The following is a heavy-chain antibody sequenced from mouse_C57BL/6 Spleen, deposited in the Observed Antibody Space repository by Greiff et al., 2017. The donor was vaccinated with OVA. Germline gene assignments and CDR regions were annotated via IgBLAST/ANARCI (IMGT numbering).Heavy chain of an antibody. Sequence: DVMLVESGGGLVKPGGSLKLSCAASGFTFSSYAMSWVRQTPEKRLEWVATISDGGSYTYYPDNVKGRFTISRDNAKNNLYLQMSHLKSEDTAMYYCARDWKAQAYFDYWGQGTTLTVSS. J-gene: IGHJ2*01. D-gene: IGHD3-2*02. CDR1: GFTFSSYA. CDR2: ISDGGSYT. CDR3: ARDWKAQAYFDY. V-gene: IGHV5-4*01.